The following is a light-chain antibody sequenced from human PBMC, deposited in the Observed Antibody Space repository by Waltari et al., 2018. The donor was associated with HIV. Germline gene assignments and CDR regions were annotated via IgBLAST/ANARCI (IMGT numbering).Light chain of an antibody. CDR2: KNS. Sequence: QSVLTQPPSVSRAPGHRVNISCTGSSSNIGAGYDLNWSQQLPGTAPKLLIYKNSNRPSGVPDRFSGSKSGTSASLAITGLQAEDEADYYCQSYDSSLSGSDVFGTGTKVTVL. J-gene: IGLJ1*01. V-gene: IGLV1-40*01. CDR3: QSYDSSLSGSDV. CDR1: SSNIGAGYD.